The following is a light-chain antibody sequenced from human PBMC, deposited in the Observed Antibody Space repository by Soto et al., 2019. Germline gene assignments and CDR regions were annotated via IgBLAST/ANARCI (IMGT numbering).Light chain of an antibody. CDR2: GAS. J-gene: IGKJ1*01. CDR1: QSVSSNY. Sequence: EIVLTQSPGTLSLSPGERATLSCRASQSVSSNYLAWYQQKPGQTPRLLIYGASSRATGIPDRFSGSGSGTEFTLTISRLEPEDFATYYCQQYNDDLWTFGQGTKVDI. V-gene: IGKV3-20*01. CDR3: QQYNDDLWT.